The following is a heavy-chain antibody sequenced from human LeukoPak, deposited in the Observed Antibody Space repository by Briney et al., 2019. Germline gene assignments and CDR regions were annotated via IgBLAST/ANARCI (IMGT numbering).Heavy chain of an antibody. CDR3: ARDNSFNYYDSSGPDY. J-gene: IGHJ4*02. CDR2: ISSSSSTI. CDR1: GFTFSSYS. Sequence: GGSLRLSCAPSGFTFSSYSMNWVRQAPGKGLEWVSYISSSSSTIYYADSVKGRFTISRDNAKNSLYLQMNSLRAEDTAVYYCARDNSFNYYDSSGPDYWGQGTLVTVSS. V-gene: IGHV3-48*04. D-gene: IGHD3-22*01.